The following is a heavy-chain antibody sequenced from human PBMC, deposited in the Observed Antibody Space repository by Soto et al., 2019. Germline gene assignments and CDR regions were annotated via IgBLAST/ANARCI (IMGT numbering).Heavy chain of an antibody. J-gene: IGHJ6*03. V-gene: IGHV1-18*01. D-gene: IGHD6-25*01. CDR1: GYTFTSYG. CDR2: ISAYNGNT. CDR3: ATAHRGDPTTQYYYLYV. Sequence: QVQLVQSGAEVKKPGASVKVSCEASGYTFTSYGISWVRQAPGQGLEWMGWISAYNGNTNYAEKPQCRVTMTTDTSPSTASEELRSLRAAATAVYYCATAHRGDPTTQYYYLYVSAKGTTVTVS.